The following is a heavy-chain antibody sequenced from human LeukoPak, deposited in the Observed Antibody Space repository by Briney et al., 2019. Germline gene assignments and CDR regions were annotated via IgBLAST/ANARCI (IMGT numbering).Heavy chain of an antibody. CDR3: ARTYDSSGLFWAFDI. CDR1: GYTFTDYY. CDR2: INPNRGDT. D-gene: IGHD3-22*01. V-gene: IGHV1-2*02. Sequence: ASVTVSFKASGYTFTDYYMHWVRQAPGQGREGMGWINPNRGDTKYAQKFQGRVTMTRDTAIRTAYREVSRLRSDATAVYYCARTYDSSGLFWAFDIWGQGTMVTVSS. J-gene: IGHJ3*02.